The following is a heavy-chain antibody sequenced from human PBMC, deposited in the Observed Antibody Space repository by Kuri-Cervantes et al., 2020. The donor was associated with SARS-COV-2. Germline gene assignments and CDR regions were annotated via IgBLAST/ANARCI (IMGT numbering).Heavy chain of an antibody. J-gene: IGHJ6*03. CDR2: IYHSGST. Sequence: SETLSLTCTVSGYSISSGYYWGWIRQPPGKGLEWIGSIYHSGSTYYNPSLKSRVTISVDTSKNQFSLKLSSVTAADTAVYYCARIAVAGLNYYYYYYMDVWGKGTTVTVSS. CDR1: GYSISSGYY. CDR3: ARIAVAGLNYYYYYYMDV. V-gene: IGHV4-38-2*02. D-gene: IGHD6-19*01.